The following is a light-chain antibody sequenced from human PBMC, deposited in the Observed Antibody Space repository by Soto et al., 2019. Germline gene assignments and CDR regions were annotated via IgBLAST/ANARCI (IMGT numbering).Light chain of an antibody. Sequence: ILMTQSPAALSVSPGERATLSCRASQSVSNNLAWYQQKPGQAPRLLIYDASTRATGIPARFSGSGSGTEFTLTISGLQSEDFAVYYCQQYNIWPPWTFGQGTKVEVK. J-gene: IGKJ1*01. CDR3: QQYNIWPPWT. CDR1: QSVSNN. V-gene: IGKV3-15*01. CDR2: DAS.